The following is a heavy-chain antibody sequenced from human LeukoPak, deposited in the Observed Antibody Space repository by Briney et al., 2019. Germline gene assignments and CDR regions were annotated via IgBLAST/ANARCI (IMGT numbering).Heavy chain of an antibody. D-gene: IGHD3-22*01. CDR1: GYSFTSYW. V-gene: IGHV5-51*01. J-gene: IGHJ6*02. Sequence: GESLKISCKGSGYSFTSYWIGWVRQMPGKGLEWMGIIYPGDSDTRYSPSFQGQVTISADKSISTAYLQWSSLKASDTAMYYCARQNYYDSSGYTYYGMDVWGQGTTVTVSS. CDR3: ARQNYYDSSGYTYYGMDV. CDR2: IYPGDSDT.